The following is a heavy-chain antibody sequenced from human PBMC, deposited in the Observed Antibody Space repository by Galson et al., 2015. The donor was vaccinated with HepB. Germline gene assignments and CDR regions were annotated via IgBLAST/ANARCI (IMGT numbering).Heavy chain of an antibody. CDR3: AKRSPAGSSLRFDC. J-gene: IGHJ4*02. CDR1: GFTCSSYA. D-gene: IGHD1-26*01. CDR2: ISGGGGST. V-gene: IGHV3-23*01. Sequence: SLRLSCAASGFTCSSYAMSWVRRAPVKGLGWVSTISGGGGSTYYADSVKVRFTISRDSSKNALYSQMKGLRAEDTAVYYCAKRSPAGSSLRFDCWGQGTLVTVSS.